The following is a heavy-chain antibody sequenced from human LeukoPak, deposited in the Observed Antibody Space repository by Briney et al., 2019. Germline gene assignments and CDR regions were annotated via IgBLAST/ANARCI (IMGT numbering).Heavy chain of an antibody. CDR2: IYYSGST. J-gene: IGHJ4*02. Sequence: SETLSLTCTVSGGSISSYYWSWIRQPPGKGLEWIGYIYYSGSTNYNPSLKSRVTISVDTSKNQFSLKLSSVTAADTAVYYCARDKGQWLVRGYFGYWGQGTLVTVSS. D-gene: IGHD6-19*01. CDR3: ARDKGQWLVRGYFGY. CDR1: GGSISSYY. V-gene: IGHV4-59*01.